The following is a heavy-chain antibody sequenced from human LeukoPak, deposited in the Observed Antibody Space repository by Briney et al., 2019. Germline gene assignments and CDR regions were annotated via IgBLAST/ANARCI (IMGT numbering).Heavy chain of an antibody. D-gene: IGHD4-17*01. CDR1: GFSISHFW. CDR3: PGSPNDGEDL. J-gene: IGHJ5*02. CDR2: ISSDGLTA. Sequence: AGSLRLSCAASGFSISHFWMYWVRQAPGKGLLWVARISSDGLTAGYADSVKGRFTISRDNTENTLYLQMNSLRAEDTAVFYCPGSPNDGEDLWGQGTLVTVSS. V-gene: IGHV3-74*01.